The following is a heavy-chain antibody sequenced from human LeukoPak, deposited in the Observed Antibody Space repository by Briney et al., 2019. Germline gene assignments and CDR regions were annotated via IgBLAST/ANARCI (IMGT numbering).Heavy chain of an antibody. CDR2: ISYDGSNK. CDR3: ARVNGYYSSGWFVY. D-gene: IGHD6-19*01. V-gene: IGHV3-30*04. J-gene: IGHJ4*02. CDR1: GFTFSSYA. Sequence: GGSLRLSCAASGFTFSSYAMHWVRQASGKGLEWVAVISYDGSNKCYADSVKGRFTISRDNSKNTLYLQMNSLRAEDTAVYYCARVNGYYSSGWFVYWGQGTLVTVSS.